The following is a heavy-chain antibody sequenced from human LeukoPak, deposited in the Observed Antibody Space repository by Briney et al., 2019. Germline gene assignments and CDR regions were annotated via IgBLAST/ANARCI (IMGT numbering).Heavy chain of an antibody. D-gene: IGHD5-24*01. J-gene: IGHJ4*02. CDR2: TYYSGNT. CDR3: VRHARDGYNYVEY. CDR1: GGSIRNYY. Sequence: PSETLSLTCTVSGGSIRNYYWSWIRQPPGKGLEWIGYTYYSGNTNQNPSLKSRVTISVDTSKNQFSLKLSSVTAADTAVYYCVRHARDGYNYVEYWGQGALVTVSS. V-gene: IGHV4-59*08.